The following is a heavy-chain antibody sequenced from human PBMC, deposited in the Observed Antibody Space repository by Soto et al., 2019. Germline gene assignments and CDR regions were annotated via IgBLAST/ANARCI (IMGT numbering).Heavy chain of an antibody. CDR3: ARDEYFDSSGFLL. CDR2: IFYNGLT. Sequence: QVQLQESGPGLVKPSQTLSLTCTVPGGSISSGDYYWSWFRQPPGKGLEWIGYIFYNGLTYYSPSLKSRITISVDTSKNQFSLKLSSVTAADTAVYYCARDEYFDSSGFLLWGQGTLVTVSS. CDR1: GGSISSGDYY. V-gene: IGHV4-30-4*01. D-gene: IGHD3-22*01. J-gene: IGHJ4*02.